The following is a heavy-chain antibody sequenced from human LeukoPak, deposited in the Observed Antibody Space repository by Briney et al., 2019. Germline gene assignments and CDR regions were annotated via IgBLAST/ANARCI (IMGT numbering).Heavy chain of an antibody. CDR2: MNPNSGNT. CDR3: ARVRQQLSLPRYYFDY. J-gene: IGHJ4*02. CDR1: GYTFTSYD. D-gene: IGHD6-13*01. V-gene: IGHV1-8*01. Sequence: ASVKVSCKASGYTFTSYDINWVRQATGQGLEWMGWMNPNSGNTGYAQKFQGRVTMTRNTSISTAYMELSSLRSEDTAVYYCARVRQQLSLPRYYFDYWGQGTLVTVSS.